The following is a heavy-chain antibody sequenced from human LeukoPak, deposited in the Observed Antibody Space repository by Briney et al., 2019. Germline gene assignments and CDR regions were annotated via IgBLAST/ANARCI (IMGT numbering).Heavy chain of an antibody. V-gene: IGHV3-48*04. CDR2: ISSSGSTI. J-gene: IGHJ4*02. Sequence: GGSLRLSCAASGFTFSSYSMNWVRQAPGKGLEWVSCISSSGSTIYYADSVKGRFTISRDNAKNSLYLQMNSLRAENTAVYYCARGAYGSGSYSFDYWGQGTLVTVSS. CDR1: GFTFSSYS. D-gene: IGHD3-10*01. CDR3: ARGAYGSGSYSFDY.